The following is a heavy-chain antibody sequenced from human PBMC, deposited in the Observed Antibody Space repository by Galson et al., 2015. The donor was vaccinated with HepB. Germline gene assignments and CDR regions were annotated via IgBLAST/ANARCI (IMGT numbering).Heavy chain of an antibody. CDR2: IIPIFSIA. CDR1: GGTFSSYA. CDR3: ARELRAGTPGAFDI. Sequence: SVKVSCKASGGTFSSYAISWVRQAPGQGLEWMGGIIPIFSIANYAQKFQGRVTITADKSTSTAYMELSSLRSEDTAVYYCARELRAGTPGAFDIWGQGTMVTVSS. J-gene: IGHJ3*02. V-gene: IGHV1-69*10. D-gene: IGHD1-1*01.